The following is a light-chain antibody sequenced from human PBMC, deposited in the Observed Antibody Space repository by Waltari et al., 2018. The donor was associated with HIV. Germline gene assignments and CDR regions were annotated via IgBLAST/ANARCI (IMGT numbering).Light chain of an antibody. CDR3: CSYTSGSTHV. CDR2: DVK. V-gene: IGLV2-14*03. J-gene: IGLJ1*01. Sequence: QSALTQPASLSGSPGPSITISCSGFRSDIGDYNYVSWYQQNQGKVPKLIIYDVKYRPSGVSNRFSGSKSNSAAFLNISGLQTEDEAVYHCCSYTSGSTHVFGTGTEVTVL. CDR1: RSDIGDYNY.